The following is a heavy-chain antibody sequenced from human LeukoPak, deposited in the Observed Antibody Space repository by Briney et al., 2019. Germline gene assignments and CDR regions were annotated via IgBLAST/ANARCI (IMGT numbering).Heavy chain of an antibody. D-gene: IGHD6-13*01. CDR2: ICPGDSDT. CDR3: ARHRSSWSEFDY. J-gene: IGHJ4*02. Sequence: PGESLKIACQGSEYSFTNYWIAWVRQMPGKGLEWMGIICPGDSDTRYSPSFQGQVIISADKSISTAYLQWSSLKASDTAMYYCARHRSSWSEFDYWGQGTLVTVSS. V-gene: IGHV5-51*01. CDR1: EYSFTNYW.